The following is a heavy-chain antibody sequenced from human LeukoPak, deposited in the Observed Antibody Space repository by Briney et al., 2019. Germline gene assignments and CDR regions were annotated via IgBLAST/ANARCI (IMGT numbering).Heavy chain of an antibody. CDR2: ISSSSSYI. J-gene: IGHJ6*03. CDR1: GFTFSSYS. D-gene: IGHD1-26*01. Sequence: GGSLRLSCAASGFTFSSYSMNWVRQAPGKGLEWVSSISSSSSYIYYADSVKGRFTISRDNAKNSLYLQMNSLRAEDTAVYYCAREPAREVFYYYKDVWGKGTTVTVSS. V-gene: IGHV3-21*01. CDR3: AREPAREVFYYYKDV.